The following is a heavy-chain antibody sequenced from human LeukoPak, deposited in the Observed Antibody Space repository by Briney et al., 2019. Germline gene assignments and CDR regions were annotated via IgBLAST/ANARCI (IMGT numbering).Heavy chain of an antibody. CDR3: ARDISGSYSYYWFDP. D-gene: IGHD1-26*01. CDR1: GYTFTSYD. V-gene: IGHV1-8*01. CDR2: MNPNSGNT. J-gene: IGHJ5*02. Sequence: ASVKVSCKASGYTFTSYDINWVRQATGQGLEWMGWMNPNSGNTGYAQKFQGRVTMTRNISISTAYMELSSLRSEDTAVYYCARDISGSYSYYWFDPWGQGTLVTVSS.